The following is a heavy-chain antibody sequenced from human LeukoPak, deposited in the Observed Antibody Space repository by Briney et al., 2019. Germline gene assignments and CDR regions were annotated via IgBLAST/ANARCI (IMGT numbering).Heavy chain of an antibody. CDR1: GFTFSDYY. CDR2: ISSSGSTI. CDR3: AKYLRGVRGANCDY. J-gene: IGHJ4*02. V-gene: IGHV3-11*01. Sequence: GGSLRLSCAASGFTFSDYYMSWIRQAPGKGLEWVSYISSSGSTIYYADSVKGRFTISRDNSKNTLYLQMNSLRAEDTAVYYCAKYLRGVRGANCDYWGQGTLVTVSS. D-gene: IGHD3-10*01.